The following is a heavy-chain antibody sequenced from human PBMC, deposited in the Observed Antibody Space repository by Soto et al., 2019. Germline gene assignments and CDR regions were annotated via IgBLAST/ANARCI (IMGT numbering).Heavy chain of an antibody. CDR1: GFTFSTYA. D-gene: IGHD1-1*01. V-gene: IGHV3-33*01. CDR2: IWNDGSKK. J-gene: IGHJ4*02. CDR3: ARAARGYNSRPGCDL. Sequence: QVQLVVSGGGGVQPGRSLTLSCAAAGFTFSTYAFHWVRQAPGKGLEWVSLIWNDGSKKYYVDSVKGRFTISRDTCTNRVDLHLSSLRAEDTAVYYCARAARGYNSRPGCDLWGLGPRVTVSS.